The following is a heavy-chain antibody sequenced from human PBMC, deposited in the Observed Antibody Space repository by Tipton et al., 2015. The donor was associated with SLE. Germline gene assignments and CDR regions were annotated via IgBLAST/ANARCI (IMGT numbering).Heavy chain of an antibody. D-gene: IGHD6-13*01. CDR1: GGSISSNSYY. V-gene: IGHV4-39*07. CDR2: VYYTGSS. J-gene: IGHJ5*02. Sequence: TLSLTCTVSGGSISSNSYYWGWIRQPPGKGLEWIGSVYYTGSSHYNPSLKSRVTISVDKSKNQFSLKLSSVTAADTAVYYCASVAAAGRLWFDPWGQGTLVTVSS. CDR3: ASVAAAGRLWFDP.